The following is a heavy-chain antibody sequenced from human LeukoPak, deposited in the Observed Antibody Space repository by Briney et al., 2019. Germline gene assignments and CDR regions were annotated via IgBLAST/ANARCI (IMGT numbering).Heavy chain of an antibody. CDR3: AKDGGGWYTSGWYYFDS. D-gene: IGHD6-19*01. J-gene: IGHJ4*02. Sequence: PGGSLRLSCTVSGFTVSSNSWSWVRQAPGKGLEWVSFIYSGGNTHYSDSVKGRFTLSRDNSKNTLYLQMNSLRAEDTAIYYCAKDGGGWYTSGWYYFDSWGQGTLVTVSS. V-gene: IGHV3-53*01. CDR1: GFTVSSNS. CDR2: IYSGGNT.